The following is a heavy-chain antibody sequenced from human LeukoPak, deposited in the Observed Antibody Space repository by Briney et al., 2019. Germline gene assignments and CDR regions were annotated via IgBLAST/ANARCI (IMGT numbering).Heavy chain of an antibody. Sequence: SETLSLTCTVSGGSISSSSYYWGWIRQPPGKGLEWIGSIYYSGSTYYNPSLKSRVTISVDTSKNQFSLKLSSVTAADTAVYYCAREAGTRTYYYGMDVWGQGTTVTVSS. V-gene: IGHV4-39*01. J-gene: IGHJ6*02. CDR1: GGSISSSSYY. CDR2: IYYSGST. CDR3: AREAGTRTYYYGMDV. D-gene: IGHD3-10*01.